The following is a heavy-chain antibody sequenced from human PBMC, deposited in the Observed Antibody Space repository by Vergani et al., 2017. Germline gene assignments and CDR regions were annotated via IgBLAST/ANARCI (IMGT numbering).Heavy chain of an antibody. CDR1: GGPFSGYY. CDR2: INHSGST. V-gene: IGHV4-34*01. Sequence: QVQLQQWGAGLLKPSETLSLTCAVYGGPFSGYYWSWIRQPPGKGLEWIGEINHSGSTNDNPSLKSRVTISVDTSKNQFSLKLSSVTAADTAVYYCARDYSNTLIDYWGQGTLVTVSS. D-gene: IGHD4-11*01. J-gene: IGHJ4*02. CDR3: ARDYSNTLIDY.